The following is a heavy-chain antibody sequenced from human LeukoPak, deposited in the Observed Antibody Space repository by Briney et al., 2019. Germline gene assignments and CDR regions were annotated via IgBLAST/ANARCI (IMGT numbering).Heavy chain of an antibody. J-gene: IGHJ4*02. V-gene: IGHV4-59*01. CDR2: IYYSGST. CDR3: ARVNYYGSGSYYNV. Sequence: PSETLSLTCTVSGGSISSYYWSWIRQPPGKGLEWIGYIYYSGSTNYNPSLKNRVTISVDTSKNQFSLKLSSVTAADTAVYYCARVNYYGSGSYYNVWGQGTLVTVSS. CDR1: GGSISSYY. D-gene: IGHD3-10*01.